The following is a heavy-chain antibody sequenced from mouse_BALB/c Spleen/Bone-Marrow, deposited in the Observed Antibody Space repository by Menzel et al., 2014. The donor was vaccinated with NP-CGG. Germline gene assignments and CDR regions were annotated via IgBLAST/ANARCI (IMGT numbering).Heavy chain of an antibody. V-gene: IGHV1-80*01. CDR1: GYAFSSYW. CDR2: IYPGDGDT. CDR3: ARRGYYGSSYYFDY. Sequence: QVQLQQSGAELVRPGSSVKISCKASGYAFSSYWMNWVKQRPGQGLEWIGQIYPGDGDTNYNGKFKDKATLTADKSSSTAYMQLSSLTSEDSAVYFCARRGYYGSSYYFDYWGQGTTLTVSS. J-gene: IGHJ2*01. D-gene: IGHD1-1*01.